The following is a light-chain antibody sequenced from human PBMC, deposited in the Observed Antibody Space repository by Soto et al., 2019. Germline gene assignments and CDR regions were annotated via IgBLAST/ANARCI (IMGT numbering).Light chain of an antibody. V-gene: IGKV1-5*01. CDR1: QRISNW. J-gene: IGKJ1*01. CDR2: DAS. Sequence: DIQMTQSPSTLSASVGDRVTITCRASQRISNWLAWYQQKLGKAPKLLIYDASSLESGVPSRFSGSGSGTEFTLTMSSLQPDDFATYYCQQYTPDSPWTFGQGTKVDIK. CDR3: QQYTPDSPWT.